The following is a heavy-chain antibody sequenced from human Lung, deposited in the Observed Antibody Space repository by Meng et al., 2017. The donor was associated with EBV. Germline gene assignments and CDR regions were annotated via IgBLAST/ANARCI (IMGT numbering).Heavy chain of an antibody. Sequence: QVQLVQSGSEGKKPGASGKVSCKASGYTFTSYGISWVRQAPGQGLEWMGWISAYNGNTNYAQKLQGRVTMTTDTSTSTAYMELRSLRSDDTAVYYCAASSSSWYQNWFDPWGQGTLVTVSS. V-gene: IGHV1-18*01. CDR3: AASSSSWYQNWFDP. CDR2: ISAYNGNT. D-gene: IGHD6-13*01. CDR1: GYTFTSYG. J-gene: IGHJ5*02.